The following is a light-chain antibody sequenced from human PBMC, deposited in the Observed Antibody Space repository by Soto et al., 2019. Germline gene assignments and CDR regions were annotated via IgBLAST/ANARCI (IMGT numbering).Light chain of an antibody. V-gene: IGKV3-15*01. CDR2: GTS. Sequence: EIVMTQYPSTLSVSPWESSTLSFRASQSIASNLAWYQQRPGQAPRLLIYGTSTRATGIPARFSGSGSGTEFTLTIDSLQSEDFAVYYCQQYNKWRTFGQGTKVDIK. J-gene: IGKJ1*01. CDR3: QQYNKWRT. CDR1: QSIASN.